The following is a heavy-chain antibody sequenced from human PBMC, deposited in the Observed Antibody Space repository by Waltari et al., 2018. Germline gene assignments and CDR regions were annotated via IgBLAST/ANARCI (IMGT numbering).Heavy chain of an antibody. J-gene: IGHJ4*02. Sequence: EVQLLESGGGLVQPGGSLRLSCAASGFTFSSYAMSWVRQAPGTGLEWVSAISGSGGRTYYAASVKGRFTSSRDNSKNTLYLQMNSLRAEDTAVYYCAKAIGDYVGGPFDYWGQGTLVTVSS. CDR1: GFTFSSYA. CDR2: ISGSGGRT. V-gene: IGHV3-23*01. D-gene: IGHD4-17*01. CDR3: AKAIGDYVGGPFDY.